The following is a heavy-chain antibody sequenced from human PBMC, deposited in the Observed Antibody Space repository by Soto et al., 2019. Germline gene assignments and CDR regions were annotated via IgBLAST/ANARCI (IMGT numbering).Heavy chain of an antibody. Sequence: QVQLVQSGAEVKKPGSSVKVSCKASGGTFSSYAISWVRQAPGQGLEWMGGIIPIFGTANYAQKFQGRVTITADESTSTAYMELSSLRSEDTAVYYCARVGAMYYYDSSCYRTPFDYWGQGTLVTVSS. D-gene: IGHD3-22*01. CDR2: IIPIFGTA. J-gene: IGHJ4*02. CDR1: GGTFSSYA. V-gene: IGHV1-69*01. CDR3: ARVGAMYYYDSSCYRTPFDY.